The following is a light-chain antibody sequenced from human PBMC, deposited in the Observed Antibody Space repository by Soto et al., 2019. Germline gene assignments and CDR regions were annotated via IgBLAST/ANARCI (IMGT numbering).Light chain of an antibody. CDR3: LQYDNVPLT. CDR1: QDINTF. CDR2: DTS. V-gene: IGKV1-33*01. J-gene: IGKJ4*01. Sequence: DIQMTQSPSSLSASVGDRVTITCQASQDINTFLNWYQQKPGQAPKLLIYDTSNLERGVPSRFSGSASETDFIFTITSLQPEDVATYYCLQYDNVPLTFGGGTKVEIK.